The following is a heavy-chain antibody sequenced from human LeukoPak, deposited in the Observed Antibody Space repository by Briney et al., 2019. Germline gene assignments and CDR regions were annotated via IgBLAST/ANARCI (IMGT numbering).Heavy chain of an antibody. CDR2: ISSGGQTV. J-gene: IGHJ4*02. V-gene: IGHV3-48*03. D-gene: IGHD3-10*01. Sequence: GGSLRLSCAASGFAFTTYGMNWVRQAPGKGLEWVSYISSGGQTVYYADSVKGRFTISRDIPKNSLYLQMDSLRAEDTAVYYCVRQHYGSGTYHDYWGQGTLATVSS. CDR1: GFAFTTYG. CDR3: VRQHYGSGTYHDY.